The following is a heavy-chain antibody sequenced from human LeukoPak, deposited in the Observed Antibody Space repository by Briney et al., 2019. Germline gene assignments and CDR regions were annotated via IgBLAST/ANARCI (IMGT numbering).Heavy chain of an antibody. CDR3: AKFGDSANAFDI. CDR2: IQQGGSEK. D-gene: IGHD2-21*02. CDR1: GFTFSSYW. Sequence: GGSLRLSCAASGFTFSSYWMTWVRQAPGKGLEWVANIQQGGSEKYYVDSVKGRFTISRDNAKNSLYLQMNSLRAEDTAVYYCAKFGDSANAFDIWGQGTMVTVSS. V-gene: IGHV3-7*02. J-gene: IGHJ3*02.